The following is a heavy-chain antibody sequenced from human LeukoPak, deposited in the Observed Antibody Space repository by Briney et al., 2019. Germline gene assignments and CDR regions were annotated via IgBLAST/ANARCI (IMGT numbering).Heavy chain of an antibody. J-gene: IGHJ3*02. CDR1: GGSISSGNYY. D-gene: IGHD1-26*01. CDR3: ARRYSGNPSPYIFDI. CDR2: IYTSGSI. Sequence: SETLSLTCSVSGGSISSGNYYWSWFRPPAGKRLEWIGRIYTSGSINYNPSLKSRVTISVDTSKNEFSLKLNSVTAADTAVYYCARRYSGNPSPYIFDIWGQGTMVTVSS. V-gene: IGHV4-61*02.